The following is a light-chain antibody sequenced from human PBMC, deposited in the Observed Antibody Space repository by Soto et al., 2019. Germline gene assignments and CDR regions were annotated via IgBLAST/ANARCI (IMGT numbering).Light chain of an antibody. V-gene: IGKV3-20*01. Sequence: IGVSQSPGALSLSPGERATLSCRASQTINSNYLVWFQQKPGQAPRLLIYGASSRATGIPARFSGSGSGTEFTLTISSLQSEDFAVYYCRQYGRSLGFAFGGGTKVDI. CDR3: RQYGRSLGFA. CDR2: GAS. J-gene: IGKJ4*01. CDR1: QTINSNY.